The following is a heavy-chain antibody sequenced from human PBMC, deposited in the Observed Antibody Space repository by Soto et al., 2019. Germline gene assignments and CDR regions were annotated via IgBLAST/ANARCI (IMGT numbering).Heavy chain of an antibody. CDR2: IYYSGST. D-gene: IGHD1-26*01. CDR3: ASTTLRGSYRPLDY. Sequence: SETLSLTCTVSGGSISSYYWSWIRQPPGKGLEWIGYIYYSGSTNYNPSLKSRVTMSVDTSKNQFSLKLSSVTAADTAVYYCASTTLRGSYRPLDYWGQGTLVTVSS. J-gene: IGHJ4*02. CDR1: GGSISSYY. V-gene: IGHV4-59*12.